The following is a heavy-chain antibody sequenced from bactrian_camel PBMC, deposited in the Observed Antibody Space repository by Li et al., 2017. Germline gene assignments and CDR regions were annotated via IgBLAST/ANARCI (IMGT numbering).Heavy chain of an antibody. V-gene: IGHV3-2*01. J-gene: IGHJ4*01. CDR1: AYSVGSLC. Sequence: HVQLVESGGGSVQAGGSLRLNCTSSAYSVGSLCMAWFRQAPGKGLEWVSSISGSSRTYYSNSVKGRCTIARDNTKNTVYLQMISLESEDTALYYCAAGPWYTDEYKYWGQGTQVTVS. CDR2: ISGSSRT. CDR3: AAGPWYTDEYKY. D-gene: IGHD6*01.